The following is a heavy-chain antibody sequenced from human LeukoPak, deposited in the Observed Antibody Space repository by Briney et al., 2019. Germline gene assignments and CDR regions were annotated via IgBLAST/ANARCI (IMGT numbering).Heavy chain of an antibody. CDR2: ISGSGGST. CDR3: AKDGRYYGSTNWFDP. J-gene: IGHJ5*02. CDR1: GFTFSSYA. D-gene: IGHD3-10*01. V-gene: IGHV3-23*01. Sequence: SLRFSCAASGFTFSSYAMSWVRQAPGKGLEWVSAISGSGGSTYYADSVKGRFTISRDNSKNTLYLQMNSLRAEDTAVYYCAKDGRYYGSTNWFDPWGQGTLVTVSS.